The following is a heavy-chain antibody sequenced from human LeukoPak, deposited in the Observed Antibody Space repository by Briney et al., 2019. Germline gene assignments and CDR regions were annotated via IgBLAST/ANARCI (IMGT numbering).Heavy chain of an antibody. CDR2: ISGDGGST. CDR3: AKVGYCSGGSCYPVAFDI. D-gene: IGHD2-15*01. V-gene: IGHV3-43*02. Sequence: PGGSLRLSCAASGFTFDDYAMHWVRQAPGKGLEWVSLISGDGGSTYYADSVKGRFTISRDNSKNSLYLLMNSLRTEDTALYYCAKVGYCSGGSCYPVAFDIWGQGTMVTVSS. J-gene: IGHJ3*02. CDR1: GFTFDDYA.